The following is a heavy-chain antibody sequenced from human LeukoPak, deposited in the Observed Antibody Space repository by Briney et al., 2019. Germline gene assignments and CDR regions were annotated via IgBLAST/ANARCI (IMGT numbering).Heavy chain of an antibody. V-gene: IGHV4-59*08. CDR1: GGSISSYY. J-gene: IGHJ3*02. D-gene: IGHD3-22*01. CDR3: ARAPYYYDSSGYYQRAFDI. CDR2: IYYSGST. Sequence: SETLSLTCTVSGGSISSYYWSWIRQPPGKGLEWIGYIYYSGSTNYNPSLMSRVTISVDTSKNQFSLKLSSVTAADTAVYYCARAPYYYDSSGYYQRAFDIWGQGTMVTVSS.